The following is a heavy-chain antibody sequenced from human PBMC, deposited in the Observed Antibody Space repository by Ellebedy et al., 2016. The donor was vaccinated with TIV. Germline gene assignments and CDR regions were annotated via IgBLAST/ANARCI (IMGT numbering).Heavy chain of an antibody. Sequence: GGSLRLSCKGSGYSFTSYWIGWVRQMPGKGLEWMGIIYPGDSETRYSPPFQGQVTISADKSISPAYLQWSSLKASDTAMYSCARPRWGLDCSGGSCYSRADAFDIWGQGTMATVSS. D-gene: IGHD2-15*01. J-gene: IGHJ3*02. V-gene: IGHV5-51*01. CDR1: GYSFTSYW. CDR3: ARPRWGLDCSGGSCYSRADAFDI. CDR2: IYPGDSET.